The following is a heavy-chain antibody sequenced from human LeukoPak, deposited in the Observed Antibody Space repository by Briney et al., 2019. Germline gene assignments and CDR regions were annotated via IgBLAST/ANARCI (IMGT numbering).Heavy chain of an antibody. CDR3: ARVFITYSGTDLGFDY. CDR1: GFTVSSNY. CDR2: IYSGGST. J-gene: IGHJ4*02. V-gene: IGHV3-66*01. Sequence: GGSLTLSCAASGFTVSSNYMSWVRQAPGKGLEWVSVIYSGGSTYYADSVKGRFTISRDNSKNTLYLQMNSLRAEDTAVYYCARVFITYSGTDLGFDYWGQGTLVTVSS. D-gene: IGHD1-26*01.